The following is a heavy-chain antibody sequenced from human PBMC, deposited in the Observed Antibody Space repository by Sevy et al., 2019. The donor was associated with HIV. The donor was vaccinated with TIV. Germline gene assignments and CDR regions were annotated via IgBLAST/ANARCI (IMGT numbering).Heavy chain of an antibody. Sequence: GGSLRLSCAASGFTFSSYAIHWVRHAPGKGLEWVAVIWYDGTNEYYADSVKGRFTISRDNSKNTQYLQMNSLRAEDTAVYYCASEGLLEWLFSFDYWGQGTLVTVSS. CDR2: IWYDGTNE. CDR1: GFTFSSYA. CDR3: ASEGLLEWLFSFDY. V-gene: IGHV3-33*01. J-gene: IGHJ4*02. D-gene: IGHD3-3*01.